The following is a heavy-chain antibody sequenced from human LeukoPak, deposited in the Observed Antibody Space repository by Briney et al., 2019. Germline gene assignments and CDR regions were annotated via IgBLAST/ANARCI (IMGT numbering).Heavy chain of an antibody. CDR2: INPKSGGT. Sequence: ASVKVSCKASGYTFTGNYMHWVRQAPGQGLEWMGWINPKSGGTKYAQEFQGRVTMTRDTSISTAYMELSRLRFDDTAVYYCARDGPGMAQTFDYWGQGSLVTVSS. V-gene: IGHV1-2*02. J-gene: IGHJ4*02. CDR3: ARDGPGMAQTFDY. D-gene: IGHD6-13*01. CDR1: GYTFTGNY.